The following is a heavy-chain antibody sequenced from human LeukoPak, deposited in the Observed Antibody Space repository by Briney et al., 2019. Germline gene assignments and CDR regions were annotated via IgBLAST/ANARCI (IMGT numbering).Heavy chain of an antibody. J-gene: IGHJ5*02. Sequence: GGSLRLSCAASGFTFSSYAMSWVRQAPGKGLEWVSAISGSGGSTYYADSVKGRFTISRDNSKNTLYLQMNSLRAEDTAVYYRAKRRRSRCWDHLFDPWGQGTLVTVST. CDR2: ISGSGGST. CDR3: AKRRRSRCWDHLFDP. CDR1: GFTFSSYA. D-gene: IGHD4/OR15-4a*01. V-gene: IGHV3-23*01.